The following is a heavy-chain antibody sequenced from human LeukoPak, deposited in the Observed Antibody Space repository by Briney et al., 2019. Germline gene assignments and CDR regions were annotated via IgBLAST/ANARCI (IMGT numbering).Heavy chain of an antibody. CDR2: IKSKTDGGTT. V-gene: IGHV3-15*01. CDR3: TTDGKPHVLRFLESLWWGDAFDI. D-gene: IGHD3-3*01. J-gene: IGHJ3*02. CDR1: GFTFSNAW. Sequence: GSLRLSCAASGFTFSNAWMSWVRQAPGKGLEWVGRIKSKTDGGTTDYAAPVKGRFTISRDDSKNTLYLQMNSLKTEDTAVYYCTTDGKPHVLRFLESLWWGDAFDIWGQGTMVTVSS.